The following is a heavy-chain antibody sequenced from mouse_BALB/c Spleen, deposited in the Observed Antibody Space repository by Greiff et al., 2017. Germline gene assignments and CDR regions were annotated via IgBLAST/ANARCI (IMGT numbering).Heavy chain of an antibody. CDR1: GFTFSSYG. V-gene: IGHV5-6-3*01. CDR2: INSNGGST. CDR3: ARDPPYYAMDY. Sequence: DVKLVESGGGLVQPGGSLKLSCAASGFTFSSYGMSWVRQTPDKRLELVATINSNGGSTYYPDSVKGRFTISRDNAKNTLYLQMSSLKSEDTAMYYCARDPPYYAMDYWGQGTSVTVSA. J-gene: IGHJ4*01.